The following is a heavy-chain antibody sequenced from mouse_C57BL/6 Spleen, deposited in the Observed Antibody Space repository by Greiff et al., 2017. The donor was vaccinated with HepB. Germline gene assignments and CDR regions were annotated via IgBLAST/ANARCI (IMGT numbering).Heavy chain of an antibody. J-gene: IGHJ4*01. CDR2: ISNKANGYTT. CDR3: TKYPGRFNTAVATGAMDY. D-gene: IGHD1-1*01. V-gene: IGHV7-3*01. CDR1: GFTFTDYY. Sequence: EVQVVESGGGLVQPGGSLSLSCAASGFTFTDYYMSWVRQPPGKALEWLGFISNKANGYTTEYSASVKGRFTISRDNSQSILYLQMNALSAEDRAKDNCTKYPGRFNTAVATGAMDYWGQGTSVTVSS.